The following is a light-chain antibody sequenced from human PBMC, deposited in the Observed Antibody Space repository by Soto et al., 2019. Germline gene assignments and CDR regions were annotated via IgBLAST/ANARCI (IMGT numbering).Light chain of an antibody. CDR1: QGVSSW. J-gene: IGKJ5*01. CDR3: QQANSFPIT. CDR2: AAS. V-gene: IGKV1-12*01. Sequence: DIQMTQSPSSVSASVGDRATITCRARQGVSSWLAWYQQKPGKAPKLLVYAASSLQSGVPSRFSGSGAGTDFTLTMSSLRPEDFANHYCQQANSFPITFGQGKRLET.